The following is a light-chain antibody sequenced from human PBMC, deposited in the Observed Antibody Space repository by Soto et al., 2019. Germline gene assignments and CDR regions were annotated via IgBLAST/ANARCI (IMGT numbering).Light chain of an antibody. CDR1: QSISTY. CDR3: KQHFNWHRT. V-gene: IGKV3-11*01. CDR2: DAS. J-gene: IGKJ1*01. Sequence: EIVLTQSPATLSLSPVESATLSCRASQSISTYLAWYQQKPGQAPRLLIYDASKRITGIQARFSGSGSGTDFTLKLRSIEPEDFAVYYCKQHFNWHRTFGQGTKGENK.